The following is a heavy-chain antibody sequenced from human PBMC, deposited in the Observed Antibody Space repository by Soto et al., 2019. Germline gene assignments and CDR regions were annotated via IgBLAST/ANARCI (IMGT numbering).Heavy chain of an antibody. CDR2: FYNIGST. CDR3: ARVRREYDNSGPVDY. J-gene: IGHJ4*02. Sequence: SETLSLTCTVSGASISRYYWSWIRQSPGKGLEWIGYFYNIGSTFYNPSLKSRVTMSVDRSMNQFSLKLNSVTAADTAVYYCARVRREYDNSGPVDYWGQGTLVTVSS. D-gene: IGHD3-22*01. CDR1: GASISRYY. V-gene: IGHV4-59*12.